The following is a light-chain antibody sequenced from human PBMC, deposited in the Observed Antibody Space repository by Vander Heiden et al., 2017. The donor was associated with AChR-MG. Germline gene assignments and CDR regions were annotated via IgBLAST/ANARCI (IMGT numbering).Light chain of an antibody. CDR1: QSISND. Sequence: EIVMTQSPATLSVSPGERATLSCRASQSISNDLAWYQQKPGQTPRLLIYGASTRATGVPARFSGSGSGTEFTLTINSLQSDDSAVYYCQQYNHWRTFGQGTKVEIK. CDR2: GAS. J-gene: IGKJ1*01. V-gene: IGKV3-15*01. CDR3: QQYNHWRT.